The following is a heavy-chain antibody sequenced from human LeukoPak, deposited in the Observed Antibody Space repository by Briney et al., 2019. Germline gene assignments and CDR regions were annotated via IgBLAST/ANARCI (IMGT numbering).Heavy chain of an antibody. CDR3: ATTAHIAAAMDY. CDR2: FDPEDGET. D-gene: IGHD6-13*01. J-gene: IGHJ4*02. V-gene: IGHV1-24*01. CDR1: GYTLTELS. Sequence: ASVKVSCKVSGYTLTELSMHWVRQAPGKGLEWMGGFDPEDGETIYAQKFQGRVTMTEDTSTDTAYMELSSLRSEDTAVYYCATTAHIAAAMDYWGQGTLVTVSS.